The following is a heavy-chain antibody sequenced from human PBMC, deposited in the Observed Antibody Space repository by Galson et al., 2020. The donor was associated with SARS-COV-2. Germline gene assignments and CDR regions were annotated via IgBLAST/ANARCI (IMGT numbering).Heavy chain of an antibody. CDR3: SRLLHDSGCYYYFCC. CDR1: GGSISSSNYY. V-gene: IGHV4-39*01. CDR2: IYYSGST. Sequence: SETLSLTCTVSGGSISSSNYYRGWIRLPPGKGQEWIGSIYYSGSTYDNPSLKRRVTLSVDTSNNQFSLELSSVTAADTAVYYCSRLLHDSGCYYYFCCWCQGTLVTVSS. J-gene: IGHJ4*02. D-gene: IGHD3-22*01.